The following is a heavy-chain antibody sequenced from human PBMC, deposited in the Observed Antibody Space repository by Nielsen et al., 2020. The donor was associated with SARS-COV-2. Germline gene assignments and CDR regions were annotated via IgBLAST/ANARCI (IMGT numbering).Heavy chain of an antibody. J-gene: IGHJ4*02. V-gene: IGHV4-59*08. Sequence: SETLSLTCTVSGGSIGSYYWSWIRQPPGKGLEWIGYTYYRGSTYYNPSLKSRVTISVDTSKNQFSLKLNSVTAADTAVYYCATKTGPFDSWGQGTLVTVSS. D-gene: IGHD7-27*01. CDR1: GGSIGSYY. CDR3: ATKTGPFDS. CDR2: TYYRGST.